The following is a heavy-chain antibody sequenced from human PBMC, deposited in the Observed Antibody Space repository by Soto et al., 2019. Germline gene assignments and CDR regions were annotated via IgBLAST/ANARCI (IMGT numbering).Heavy chain of an antibody. CDR2: ISPYSGNT. CDR1: GYGFTIYG. Sequence: ASVKVSCKASGYGFTIYGISWVRQAPGQGLEWMGWISPYSGNTRYPQNLQGRVTMTTDTSTSTAYMELRSLRSDDTAVYYCAREMWTRSGPQNFFDYWGQGALVTVSS. V-gene: IGHV1-18*01. D-gene: IGHD6-25*01. CDR3: AREMWTRSGPQNFFDY. J-gene: IGHJ4*02.